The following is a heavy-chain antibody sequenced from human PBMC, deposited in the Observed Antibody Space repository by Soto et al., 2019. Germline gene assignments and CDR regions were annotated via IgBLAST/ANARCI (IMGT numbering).Heavy chain of an antibody. CDR1: GFTFSSYW. Sequence: GGSLRLSCAASGFTFSSYWMHWVRQAPGKGLVWVSRINSDGSSTSYADSVKGRFTISRDNAKNTLYLQMNSLRAEDTVVYYCARESIAARYFDYWGQGTLVTVSS. J-gene: IGHJ4*02. V-gene: IGHV3-74*01. D-gene: IGHD6-6*01. CDR2: INSDGSST. CDR3: ARESIAARYFDY.